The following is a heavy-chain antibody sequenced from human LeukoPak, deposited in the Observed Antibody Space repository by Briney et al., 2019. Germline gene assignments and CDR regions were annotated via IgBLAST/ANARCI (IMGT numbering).Heavy chain of an antibody. V-gene: IGHV3-66*01. D-gene: IGHD1-26*01. CDR2: IYSGGST. J-gene: IGHJ5*02. CDR1: GLTVSTNY. Sequence: GGSETLSCALSGLTVSTNYMSCVRQAPGRGLWWISVIYSGGSTYYADSVKGGSTTSRDTSKTTLYLQLNSLRAKTTGVYDCVLQLKKWDQGLDWFDPWGQGTLVTVSS. CDR3: VLQLKKWDQGLDWFDP.